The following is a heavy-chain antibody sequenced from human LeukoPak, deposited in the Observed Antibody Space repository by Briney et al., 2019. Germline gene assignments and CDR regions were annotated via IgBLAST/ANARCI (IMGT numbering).Heavy chain of an antibody. CDR1: GGSISSSSYY. V-gene: IGHV4-39*07. Sequence: PSETLSLTCTVSGGSISSSSYYWGWIRQPPGKGLEWIGSIYYSGSTYYNPSLKSRVTISVDTSKNQFSLKLSSVTAADTAVYYCATQWELLSGIDYWGQGTLVTVPS. J-gene: IGHJ4*02. D-gene: IGHD1-26*01. CDR3: ATQWELLSGIDY. CDR2: IYYSGST.